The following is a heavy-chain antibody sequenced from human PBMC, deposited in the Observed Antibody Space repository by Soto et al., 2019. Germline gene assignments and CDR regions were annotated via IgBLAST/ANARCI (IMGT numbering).Heavy chain of an antibody. CDR1: GFTFEDYA. J-gene: IGHJ5*02. V-gene: IGHV3-9*01. CDR3: AKGGSAALISAAGTGNWFDP. Sequence: EVHLVESGGGLVQPGRSLKLSCVASGFTFEDYAMYWVRQAPGKCPEWVTGINWSGTNIAYADSMKGRFTISRDNAKNTLYLQSHSLRADNTALYYCAKGGSAALISAAGTGNWFDPWGQGSLVTASS. D-gene: IGHD6-13*01. CDR2: INWSGTNI.